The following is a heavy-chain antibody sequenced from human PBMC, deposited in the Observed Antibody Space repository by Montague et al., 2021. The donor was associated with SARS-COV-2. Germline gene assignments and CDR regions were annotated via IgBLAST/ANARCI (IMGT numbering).Heavy chain of an antibody. CDR2: ISYDGSNK. D-gene: IGHD5-12*01. J-gene: IGHJ5*02. Sequence: SLRLSCAASGFIFSNFAFHWVRQAPGKGLEWVAVISYDGSNKYYADSVKGRFTISRDNSKNTLYLQMNSLRAEDTAVYYCARGQGGYVGWFDPWGQGTLVTVSS. CDR1: GFIFSNFA. V-gene: IGHV3-30*04. CDR3: ARGQGGYVGWFDP.